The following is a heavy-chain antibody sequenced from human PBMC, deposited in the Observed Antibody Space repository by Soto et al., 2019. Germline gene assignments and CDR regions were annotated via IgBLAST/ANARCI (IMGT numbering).Heavy chain of an antibody. D-gene: IGHD3-3*01. CDR3: AGKDDFWTKEQDV. CDR2: IYYSGST. Sequence: PSETLSLTCTVSGGSISSYYWSWIRQPPGKGLEWIGHIYYSGSTNYNPSLKSRVTISVDTSKNQFSLKLSSVTAADTAVYYCAGKDDFWTKEQDVWGQGTTVTAP. CDR1: GGSISSYY. J-gene: IGHJ6*02. V-gene: IGHV4-59*01.